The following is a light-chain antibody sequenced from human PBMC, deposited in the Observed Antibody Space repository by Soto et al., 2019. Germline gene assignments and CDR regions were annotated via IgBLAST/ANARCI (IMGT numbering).Light chain of an antibody. J-gene: IGLJ2*01. CDR1: RSNIGAGYD. V-gene: IGLV1-40*01. CDR2: GNS. CDR3: QAYDSSLRFVV. Sequence: QSVLTQTPSVSGAPGQRVTISCTGSRSNIGAGYDVHWYQQLPGTAPKLLISGNSNRPSGVPDRFSGSKAGTSASLAITGLQPEDEADYYCQAYDSSLRFVVFGGGTKLTVL.